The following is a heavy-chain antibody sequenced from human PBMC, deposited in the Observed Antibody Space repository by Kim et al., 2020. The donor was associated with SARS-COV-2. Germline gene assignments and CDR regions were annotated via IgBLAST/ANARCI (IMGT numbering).Heavy chain of an antibody. V-gene: IGHV4-4*02. CDR3: ARDFLAAAGHFDY. CDR1: GGSISSSNW. J-gene: IGHJ4*02. Sequence: SETLSLTCAVSGGSISSSNWWSWVRQPPGKGLEWIGEIYHSGSTNYNPSLKSRVTISVDKSKNQFSLKLSSVTAADTAVYYCARDFLAAAGHFDYWGQGTLVTVSS. CDR2: IYHSGST. D-gene: IGHD6-13*01.